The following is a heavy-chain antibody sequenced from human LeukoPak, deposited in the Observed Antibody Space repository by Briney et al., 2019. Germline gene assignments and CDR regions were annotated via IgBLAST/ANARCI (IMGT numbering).Heavy chain of an antibody. Sequence: ASVKVSCKASGYTFTRYDINRVRQSTGQGLEWMGWINTKSGMTGHAQKFQGRITITKDTSISTVYMELSSLSSEDTAVYFCARVDGSVDYWGQGTLVTVSS. V-gene: IGHV1-8*03. CDR1: GYTFTRYD. CDR3: ARVDGSVDY. J-gene: IGHJ4*02. D-gene: IGHD3-22*01. CDR2: INTKSGMT.